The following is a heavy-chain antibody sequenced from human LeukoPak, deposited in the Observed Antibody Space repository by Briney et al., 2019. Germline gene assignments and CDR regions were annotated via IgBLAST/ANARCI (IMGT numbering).Heavy chain of an antibody. V-gene: IGHV3-9*01. Sequence: GGSLRLSCAASGFTFDDYAMHWVRQAPGKGLEWVSGISWNSGSIGYADSVKGRFTISRDNAKNSLYLQMNSLRAEDTALYYCAKDIFGVPAALSSFDYWGQGPLVTVSS. J-gene: IGHJ4*02. CDR1: GFTFDDYA. D-gene: IGHD2-2*01. CDR3: AKDIFGVPAALSSFDY. CDR2: ISWNSGSI.